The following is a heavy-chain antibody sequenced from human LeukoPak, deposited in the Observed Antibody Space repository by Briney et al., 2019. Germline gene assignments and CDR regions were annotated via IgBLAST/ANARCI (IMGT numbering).Heavy chain of an antibody. V-gene: IGHV4-39*02. Sequence: GSLRLSCAASGFTFSSYAMHWVRQSPGKGLEWIGTFYYTGSTYYNPSLKSRITISVDTSKNHFSLKLSSVTAADTAVYYCARSNYYDSSGYYYNAFDIWGQGKMVTVSS. J-gene: IGHJ3*02. D-gene: IGHD3-22*01. CDR1: GFTFSSYAMH. CDR2: FYYTGST. CDR3: ARSNYYDSSGYYYNAFDI.